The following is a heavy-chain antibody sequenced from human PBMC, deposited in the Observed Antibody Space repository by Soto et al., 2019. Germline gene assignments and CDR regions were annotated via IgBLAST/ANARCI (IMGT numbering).Heavy chain of an antibody. CDR3: ARGVSAGVDY. V-gene: IGHV1-46*01. D-gene: IGHD1-26*01. Sequence: ASVKVSCKAPGDTFTSYYLNWVRQAPGQGLEWMGVINPHGGSTKYAQKFQGRVTMTRDTSRSTAYMELTTLTSDDTAFYYCARGVSAGVDYWGQGTLVTVSS. J-gene: IGHJ4*02. CDR2: INPHGGST. CDR1: GDTFTSYY.